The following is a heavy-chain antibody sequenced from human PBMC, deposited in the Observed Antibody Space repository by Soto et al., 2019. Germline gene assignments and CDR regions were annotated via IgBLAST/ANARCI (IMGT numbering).Heavy chain of an antibody. CDR3: ARLYYYDSSGYPT. CDR2: IYYSGST. D-gene: IGHD3-22*01. CDR1: GGSISSYY. Sequence: PSETLSLTCTVSGGSISSYYWSWIRQPPGKGLEWIGYIYYSGSTNYNPSLKSRVTISVDTSKNQFSLKLSSVTAADTAVYYCARLYYYDSSGYPTWGQGTLVTVSS. J-gene: IGHJ5*02. V-gene: IGHV4-59*08.